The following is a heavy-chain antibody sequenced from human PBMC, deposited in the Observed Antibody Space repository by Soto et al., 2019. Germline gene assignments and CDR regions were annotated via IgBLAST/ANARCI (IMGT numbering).Heavy chain of an antibody. CDR2: IYYSGST. CDR1: GGSISSGASY. J-gene: IGHJ5*02. Sequence: QVQLQESGPGLVKPSQTLSLTCTVSGGSISSGASYWSWIRQHPGKALEWIGYIYYSGSTSYNPSLKSRVTIAVDTSKNQFSLSLSSVTAADTAVYYCASSRACSSTSCYAGNWVDPWGQGTLVTVSS. CDR3: ASSRACSSTSCYAGNWVDP. V-gene: IGHV4-31*03. D-gene: IGHD2-2*01.